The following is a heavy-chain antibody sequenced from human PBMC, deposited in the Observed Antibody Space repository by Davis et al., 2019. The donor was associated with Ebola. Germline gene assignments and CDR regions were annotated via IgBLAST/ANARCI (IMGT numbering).Heavy chain of an antibody. Sequence: MPSETLSLTCTVSGGSISSYYWSWIRQPPGKGLEWIGYIYYSGSTNYNPSLKSRVTISVDTSKNQFSLKLSSVTAADTAVYYCARADYDFWSGYYGSSWFDPWGQGTLVTVSS. CDR3: ARADYDFWSGYYGSSWFDP. CDR2: IYYSGST. CDR1: GGSISSYY. J-gene: IGHJ5*02. V-gene: IGHV4-59*08. D-gene: IGHD3-3*01.